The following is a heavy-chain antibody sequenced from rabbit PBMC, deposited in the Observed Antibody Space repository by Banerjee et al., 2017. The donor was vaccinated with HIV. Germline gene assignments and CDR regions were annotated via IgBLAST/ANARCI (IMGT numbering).Heavy chain of an antibody. CDR1: GFSFSNKYV. D-gene: IGHD1-1*01. J-gene: IGHJ4*01. CDR2: INTSSGNT. Sequence: QEQLEESGGDLVKPEGSLTLTCTASGFSFSNKYVMCWVRQAPGKGLEWIACINTSSGNTVYATWAKGRFTISRTSSTTVALQMTSLTAADTASYFCARDLADVIGWNFNLWGPGTL. CDR3: ARDLADVIGWNFNL. V-gene: IGHV1S45*01.